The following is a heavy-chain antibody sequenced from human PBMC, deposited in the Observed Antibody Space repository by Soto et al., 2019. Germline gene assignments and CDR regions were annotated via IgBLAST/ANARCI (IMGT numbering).Heavy chain of an antibody. CDR3: VRPSDDTSGYSYYFDY. Sequence: ASVKVSCKASGYSFTTYYLQWVRQAPGQGLEWMGIIDPRGGGATYAQKFQGRLTMTRDTSTSTVYMELSSLRSEDTAVYFCVRPSDDTSGYSYYFDYWGQGTLVTVSS. V-gene: IGHV1-46*01. D-gene: IGHD3-22*01. J-gene: IGHJ4*02. CDR1: GYSFTTYY. CDR2: IDPRGGGA.